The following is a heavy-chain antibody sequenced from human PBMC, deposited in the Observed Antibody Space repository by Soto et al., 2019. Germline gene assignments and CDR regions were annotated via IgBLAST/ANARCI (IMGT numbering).Heavy chain of an antibody. D-gene: IGHD5-18*01. V-gene: IGHV1-18*01. J-gene: IGHJ4*02. CDR3: GRAGSGYSYGRLDY. Sequence: QVQLVQSGAEVKKPGASVKVSCKASGYIFTNYGISWVRQAPGQGLEWMGWISAYNINTNYAREFQVRVTMTTDTSTSTAYMELRSLTSDDTAVYYCGRAGSGYSYGRLDYWGQGTLLTVSS. CDR1: GYIFTNYG. CDR2: ISAYNINT.